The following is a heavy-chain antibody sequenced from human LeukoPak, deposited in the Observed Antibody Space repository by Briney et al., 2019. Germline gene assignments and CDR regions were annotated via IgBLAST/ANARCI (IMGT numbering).Heavy chain of an antibody. V-gene: IGHV3-23*01. Sequence: GGTLRLSCAASGFTFSSFGMTWVRQAPGKGLESVSAISDSGSRPFYADSVKGRFTISRDNSKNTLYLQMNNLRAEDTAVYYCARVVDQLLRGDWFDPWGQGTLVTVSS. CDR2: ISDSGSRP. CDR1: GFTFSSFG. D-gene: IGHD2-2*01. J-gene: IGHJ5*02. CDR3: ARVVDQLLRGDWFDP.